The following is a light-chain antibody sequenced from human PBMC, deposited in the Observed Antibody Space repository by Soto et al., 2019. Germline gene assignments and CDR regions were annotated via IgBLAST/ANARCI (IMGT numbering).Light chain of an antibody. CDR2: KAS. V-gene: IGKV1-12*01. Sequence: DIQMTQSPSSVSASLGDRVTLTCRANQDINNSLAWEQQKPGLAPKLLIHKASSLDGGDPSRVRGSRSWNDFTLTISSLQAEEFASYFCQQGKSFPLTFGGGTKVDIK. CDR3: QQGKSFPLT. CDR1: QDINNS. J-gene: IGKJ4*01.